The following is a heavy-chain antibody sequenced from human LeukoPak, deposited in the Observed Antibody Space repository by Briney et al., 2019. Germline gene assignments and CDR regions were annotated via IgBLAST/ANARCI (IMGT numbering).Heavy chain of an antibody. D-gene: IGHD2-2*01. CDR3: ARAYCSSTSCYLGPNYYGMDV. J-gene: IGHJ6*02. V-gene: IGHV1-2*02. CDR2: INPKSGGT. CDR1: GYTFTGYY. Sequence: GASVKVSCKASGYTFTGYYMHWVRQAPGQGLEWMGWINPKSGGTNYAQKFQGRVTMTRDTSISTAYMELSRLRSDDTAVYYCARAYCSSTSCYLGPNYYGMDVWGQGTTVTVSS.